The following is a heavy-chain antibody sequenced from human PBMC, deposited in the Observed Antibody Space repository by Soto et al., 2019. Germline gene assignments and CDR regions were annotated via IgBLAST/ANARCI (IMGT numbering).Heavy chain of an antibody. D-gene: IGHD1-26*01. Sequence: EVQLVESGGALVQPGGSLRLSCAAPGFTFSSYWMHWVGQAPGKGLVWVSRIKSDGSSTSYADSVKGRFTISRDNAKNTLYLQMNSLRAEDTAVYYCARGGSLNWYFDLWGRGTLVTVSS. J-gene: IGHJ2*01. V-gene: IGHV3-74*01. CDR3: ARGGSLNWYFDL. CDR2: IKSDGSST. CDR1: GFTFSSYW.